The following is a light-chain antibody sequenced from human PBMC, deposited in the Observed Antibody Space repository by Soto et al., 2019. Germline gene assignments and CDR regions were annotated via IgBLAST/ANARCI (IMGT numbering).Light chain of an antibody. CDR1: QSISDN. CDR3: QQYKSWPPLT. Sequence: DIVMTQSPAILSVSLGERATLSCLASQSISDNLAWYQQRSGQAPRLLIYGASPRATGVPARFSGSGSGTEFTLTISSLQSDDFAIYYCQQYKSWPPLTFGGGTKGE. J-gene: IGKJ4*01. CDR2: GAS. V-gene: IGKV3-15*01.